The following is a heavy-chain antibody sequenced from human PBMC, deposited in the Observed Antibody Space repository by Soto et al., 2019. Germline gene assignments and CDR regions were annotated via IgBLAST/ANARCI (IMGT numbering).Heavy chain of an antibody. J-gene: IGHJ4*02. CDR1: GYTFTSYG. CDR2: ISAYNGNT. CDR3: ARLPYDYIWGSYRPPDY. Sequence: QVQLVQSGAEVKKPGASVKVSCKASGYTFTSYGISWVRQAPGQGLEWMGWISAYNGNTNYAQKLQGRVTMTTNTSTSTAYMELRSLRSDDTAVYSCARLPYDYIWGSYRPPDYWGQGTLVTVSS. D-gene: IGHD3-16*02. V-gene: IGHV1-18*01.